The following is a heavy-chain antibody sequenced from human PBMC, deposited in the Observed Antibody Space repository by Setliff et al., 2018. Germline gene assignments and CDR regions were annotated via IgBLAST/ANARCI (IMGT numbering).Heavy chain of an antibody. CDR3: AREGVDARSSTDYRYYMDV. D-gene: IGHD2-8*01. CDR2: TIPIFGTT. J-gene: IGHJ6*03. V-gene: IGHV1-69*05. CDR1: GGTFSTYG. Sequence: SVKVSCKASGGTFSTYGISWVRQAPGQGLEWMGGTIPIFGTTNYAQKFQGRVTIITDESTNTAYMELSSLRSEDTAVYYCAREGVDARSSTDYRYYMDVWG.